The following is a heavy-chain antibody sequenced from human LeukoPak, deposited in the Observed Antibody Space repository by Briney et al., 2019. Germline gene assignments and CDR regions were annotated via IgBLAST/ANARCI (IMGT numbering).Heavy chain of an antibody. J-gene: IGHJ5*02. Sequence: SETLSLTCTVSGGSISSYYWSWIRQPPGKGLEWIGYIYTSGSTNYNPSLKSRVTISVDTSKNQFSLKLSSVTAADTAVYYCARHWQQNRFDPWGQGTLVTVSS. CDR1: GGSISSYY. V-gene: IGHV4-4*09. CDR3: ARHWQQNRFDP. CDR2: IYTSGST. D-gene: IGHD6-13*01.